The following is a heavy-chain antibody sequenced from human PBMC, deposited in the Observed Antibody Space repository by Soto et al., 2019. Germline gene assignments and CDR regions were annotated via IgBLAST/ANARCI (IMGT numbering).Heavy chain of an antibody. J-gene: IGHJ3*02. D-gene: IGHD3-16*01. Sequence: EVQLMESGGGLVQPGGSLRLSCAASGFTFSSYWMRWVRQAPGKGLEWVANMNQDGGQKYYVDSVKGRFTISRDNAQNSLYLQMSSLRAEDTAVYYCARGGFWALDIWGQGTMVTVSS. CDR2: MNQDGGQK. V-gene: IGHV3-7*03. CDR3: ARGGFWALDI. CDR1: GFTFSSYW.